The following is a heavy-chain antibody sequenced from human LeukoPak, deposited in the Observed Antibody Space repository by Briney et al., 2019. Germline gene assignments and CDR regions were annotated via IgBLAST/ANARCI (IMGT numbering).Heavy chain of an antibody. Sequence: PSGTLSLTCAVSGGSISSSDWWSWVRQPPGKGLEWIGEINHSGSTNYNPSLKSRVTISVDTSKNQFSLKLSSVTAADTAVYYCASPDYGDYGFDYWGQGTLVTVSS. CDR2: INHSGST. D-gene: IGHD4-17*01. J-gene: IGHJ4*02. CDR1: GGSISSSDW. V-gene: IGHV4-4*02. CDR3: ASPDYGDYGFDY.